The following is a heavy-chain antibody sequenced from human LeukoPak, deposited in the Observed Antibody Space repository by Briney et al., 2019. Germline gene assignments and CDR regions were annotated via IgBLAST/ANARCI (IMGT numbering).Heavy chain of an antibody. CDR1: GGSISSAGYY. Sequence: SQTLSLTCTVSGGSISSAGYYWRWIRQPPGKGLEWIGYIYYTGSTYYSPSLKSRVTISGDRSKNQFSLNLTSVTAADTAVYYCARAMYSISSVVDYWGQGTLVTVSS. CDR3: ARAMYSISSVVDY. CDR2: IYYTGST. D-gene: IGHD6-6*01. V-gene: IGHV4-30-2*01. J-gene: IGHJ4*02.